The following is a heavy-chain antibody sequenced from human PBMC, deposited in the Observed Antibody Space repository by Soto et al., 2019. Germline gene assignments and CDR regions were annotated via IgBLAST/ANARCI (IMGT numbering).Heavy chain of an antibody. D-gene: IGHD3-16*01. CDR3: ARRNKGPGGEFDY. V-gene: IGHV4-59*08. Sequence: SETLSLTCTVSGGSISSYYWSWIRQPPGKGLEWIGYIYYSGSTNYNPSLKSRVTISVDTSKNQFSLKLSSVTAADTAVYYCARRNKGPGGEFDYWGQGTLVTVSS. CDR2: IYYSGST. J-gene: IGHJ4*02. CDR1: GGSISSYY.